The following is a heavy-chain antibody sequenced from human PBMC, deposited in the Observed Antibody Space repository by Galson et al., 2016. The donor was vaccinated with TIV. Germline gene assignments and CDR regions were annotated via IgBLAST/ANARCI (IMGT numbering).Heavy chain of an antibody. J-gene: IGHJ4*02. CDR2: FNPDSGDT. Sequence: SVKVSCKASGYIFINYYIHWVRQAPGQGLEWMGWFNPDSGDTQYAQKFQGRVTITRDTSISTAYMELRRLISDDTAVYYCARESWARAFDYWGQGTQVTVSS. D-gene: IGHD6-13*01. V-gene: IGHV1-2*02. CDR3: ARESWARAFDY. CDR1: GYIFINYY.